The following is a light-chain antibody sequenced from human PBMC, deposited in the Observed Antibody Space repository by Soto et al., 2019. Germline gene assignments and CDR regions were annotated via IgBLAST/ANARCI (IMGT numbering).Light chain of an antibody. J-gene: IGKJ2*01. V-gene: IGKV1-39*01. CDR2: AAS. CDR3: QQSYSTPRT. Sequence: DIPMTQSPSSLSASVGDRVTITCRASQSISSSLNWYQQKPGKAPQLLIYAASTLQSGVPSRFSGSGSGTDFTLTISSLQPEDFATYYCQQSYSTPRTFGQGTKLEIK. CDR1: QSISSS.